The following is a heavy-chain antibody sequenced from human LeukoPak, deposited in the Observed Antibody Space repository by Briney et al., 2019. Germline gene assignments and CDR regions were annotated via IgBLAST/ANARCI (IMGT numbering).Heavy chain of an antibody. CDR2: INQDGSEK. CDR1: GFTLSSYW. CDR3: AISSPVATVGY. Sequence: GGSLRLSCADSGFTLSSYWISWVRQAPGKGLEWVANINQDGSEKYYVDSVRGRFTISRDNAKNSLYLQMNSLRAEDTAVYYCAISSPVATVGYWGQGTLVTVSS. D-gene: IGHD4-23*01. V-gene: IGHV3-7*01. J-gene: IGHJ4*02.